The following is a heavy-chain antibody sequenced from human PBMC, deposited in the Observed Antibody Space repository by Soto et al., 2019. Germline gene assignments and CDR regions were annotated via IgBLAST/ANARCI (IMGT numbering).Heavy chain of an antibody. V-gene: IGHV3-23*01. CDR1: GFTFSSYA. Sequence: GGSLRLSCAASGFTFSSYAMSWVRQAPGKGLEWVSAISGSGGSTYYADSVKGRFTISRDNSKNTLYLQMNSLRAEDTAVYYCAKDRGITMVRGVIRSFDYWGQGTLVTVSS. J-gene: IGHJ4*02. D-gene: IGHD3-10*01. CDR2: ISGSGGST. CDR3: AKDRGITMVRGVIRSFDY.